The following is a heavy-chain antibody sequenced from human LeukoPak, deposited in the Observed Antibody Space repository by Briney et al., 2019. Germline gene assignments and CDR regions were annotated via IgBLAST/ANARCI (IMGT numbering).Heavy chain of an antibody. CDR2: IYYSGST. CDR1: GGSISSYY. CDR3: ASGGRYDFWSGYHDY. Sequence: SETLSLTCTVSGGSISSYYWSWIRQPPGKGLEWIGYIYYSGSTNYNPSLKSRVTISVDTSKNQFSLKLSSVTAADTAVYYCASGGRYDFWSGYHDYWGQGTLVTVSS. D-gene: IGHD3-3*01. J-gene: IGHJ4*02. V-gene: IGHV4-59*01.